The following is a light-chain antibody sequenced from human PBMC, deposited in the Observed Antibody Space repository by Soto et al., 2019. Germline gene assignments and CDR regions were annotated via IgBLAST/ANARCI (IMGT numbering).Light chain of an antibody. CDR2: GAS. J-gene: IGKJ1*01. CDR1: QSVSSY. Sequence: PGERATLSCRASQSVSSYLAWYQQKPGQAPRLLIYGASSRATGIPDRFSGSGSGTDFTLTISRLEPEDFAVYYCQQYGSSPATFGQGTKVDIK. CDR3: QQYGSSPAT. V-gene: IGKV3-20*01.